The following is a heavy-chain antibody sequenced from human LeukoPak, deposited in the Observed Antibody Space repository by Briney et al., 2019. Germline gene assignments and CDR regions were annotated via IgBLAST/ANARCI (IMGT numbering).Heavy chain of an antibody. J-gene: IGHJ4*02. D-gene: IGHD3-22*01. V-gene: IGHV3-21*06. CDR2: ISTSSSYI. CDR1: GFTFSSYR. CDR3: ARDPSSDSSGYYSYYFDY. Sequence: PGGSLRLSCAASGFTFSSYRMNWVRQALGKGLEWVSSISTSSSYIYYADSVKGRFTISRDNAKNSLYLQMNSLRGEDTAVYYCARDPSSDSSGYYSYYFDYWGQGTLVTVSS.